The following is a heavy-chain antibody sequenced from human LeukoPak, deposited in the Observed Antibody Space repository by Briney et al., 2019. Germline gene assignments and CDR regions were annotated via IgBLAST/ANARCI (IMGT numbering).Heavy chain of an antibody. D-gene: IGHD3-22*01. CDR1: GYSFTSYH. J-gene: IGHJ2*01. CDR3: ARDPSLSSGYSTELLWYFDL. CDR2: INPYGGGT. V-gene: IGHV1-46*01. Sequence: ASVKVSCKGSGYSFTSYHMHWLRQPPGQRLEWMGIINPYGGGTSYAQKFQGRVTMTRDTSTSTVYMDLSSLISEDTDVYYCARDPSLSSGYSTELLWYFDLWGRGTQVTVSS.